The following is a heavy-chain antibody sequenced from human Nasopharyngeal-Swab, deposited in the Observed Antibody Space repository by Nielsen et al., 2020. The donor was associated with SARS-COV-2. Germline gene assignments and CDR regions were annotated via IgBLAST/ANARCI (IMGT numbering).Heavy chain of an antibody. CDR3: ARDPLSSWQAIGNWYFDL. V-gene: IGHV3-21*01. CDR2: VSSTSSYI. Sequence: GESLKISCAASGFTFSSYSMNWVRQALGKGLEWVSSVSSTSSYIYYADSLKGRFTISRDNAKNSLYLQLNSLEAEDTAVYYCARDPLSSWQAIGNWYFDLWGRGTLVTVSS. D-gene: IGHD6-13*01. CDR1: GFTFSSYS. J-gene: IGHJ2*01.